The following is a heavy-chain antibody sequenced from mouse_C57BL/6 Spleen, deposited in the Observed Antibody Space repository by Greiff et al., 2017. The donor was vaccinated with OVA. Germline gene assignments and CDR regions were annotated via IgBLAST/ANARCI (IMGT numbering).Heavy chain of an antibody. D-gene: IGHD1-1*01. V-gene: IGHV1-50*01. CDR3: ARREKLRFDY. J-gene: IGHJ2*01. Sequence: VQLQQPGAELVKPGASVKLSCKASGYTFTSYWMQWVKQRPGQGLEWIGEIDPSDSYTNYNQKFKGKATLTVDTSSSTAYMQLSSLTSEDAAVYYCARREKLRFDYWGQGTTLTVSS. CDR2: IDPSDSYT. CDR1: GYTFTSYW.